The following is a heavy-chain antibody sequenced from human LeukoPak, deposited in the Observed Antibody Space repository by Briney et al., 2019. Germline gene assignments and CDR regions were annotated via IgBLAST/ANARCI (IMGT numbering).Heavy chain of an antibody. V-gene: IGHV4-39*07. CDR2: IHYSGRT. CDR3: ARLPARLSWFDP. D-gene: IGHD6-6*01. J-gene: IGHJ5*02. CDR1: GASISDSNYY. Sequence: SETLSLTCSVSGASISDSNYYWGWIRQPPGKGLEWIGSIHYSGRTYYKPSLKSRVTISVGTSKSQFSLKLRSVTAADTAVYYCARLPARLSWFDPWGQGTPVTVSS.